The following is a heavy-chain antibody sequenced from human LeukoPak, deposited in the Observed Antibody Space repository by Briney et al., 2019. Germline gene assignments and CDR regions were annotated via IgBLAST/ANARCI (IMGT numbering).Heavy chain of an antibody. J-gene: IGHJ4*02. Sequence: GGSLRLSCAASGFTFSNYAMSWVRQAPGKGLEWVSGISGSAGSTYYADSVKGRFTISRDNSKNTLYLQMDSLTDDDTAVYYCAKKWGVGTTTLDYFDYWGQGTLVTVSS. CDR2: ISGSAGST. V-gene: IGHV3-23*01. CDR3: AKKWGVGTTTLDYFDY. D-gene: IGHD1-26*01. CDR1: GFTFSNYA.